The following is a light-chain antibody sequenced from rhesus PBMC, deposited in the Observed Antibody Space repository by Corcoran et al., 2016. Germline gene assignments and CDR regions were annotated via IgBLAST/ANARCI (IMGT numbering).Light chain of an antibody. V-gene: IGKV1-21*01. CDR1: QGISSW. J-gene: IGKJ2*01. Sequence: DIQMTQSPSSLSASVGDRVTITCRASQGISSWLAWYQQNPGIAPKLLIFKASSLESGGPSRFSASGSGTDFTLTISSLQPEDFATYYGQQYNSAPPRFGQGTKVEIK. CDR2: KAS. CDR3: QQYNSAPPR.